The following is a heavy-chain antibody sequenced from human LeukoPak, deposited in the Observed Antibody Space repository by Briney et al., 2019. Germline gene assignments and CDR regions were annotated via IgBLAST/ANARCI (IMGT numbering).Heavy chain of an antibody. D-gene: IGHD4-17*01. V-gene: IGHV3-30*18. CDR3: AKPLLEYTVTTPYGY. J-gene: IGHJ4*02. CDR2: ISYDGSNK. Sequence: GGSLRLSCAASGFTFSSYGMHWVRQAPGKALECVAVISYDGSNKYYADSVKGRFTISRDNSKNTLYLQMNSLRAEDTAVYYCAKPLLEYTVTTPYGYWGQGTLVTVSS. CDR1: GFTFSSYG.